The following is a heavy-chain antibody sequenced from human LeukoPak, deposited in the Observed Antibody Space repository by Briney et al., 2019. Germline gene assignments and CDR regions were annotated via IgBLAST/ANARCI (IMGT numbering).Heavy chain of an antibody. CDR1: GFTFSSYS. CDR3: ASGMQWLALAA. D-gene: IGHD6-19*01. V-gene: IGHV3-21*01. Sequence: GGSLRLSCAASGFTFSSYSMNWVRQAPGKGLEWVSSISSSSSYIYYADSVKGRFTISRDNAKSSLYLQMNSLRAEDTAVYYCASGMQWLALAAWGQGTLVTVSS. CDR2: ISSSSSYI. J-gene: IGHJ5*01.